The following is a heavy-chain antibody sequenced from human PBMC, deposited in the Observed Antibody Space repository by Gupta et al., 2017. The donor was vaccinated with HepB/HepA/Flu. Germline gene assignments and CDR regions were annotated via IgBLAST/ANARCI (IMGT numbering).Heavy chain of an antibody. CDR2: ISYDGSNK. J-gene: IGHJ6*03. CDR1: GFTFSSYG. CDR3: AKAAAAGTPWDYYYMDV. Sequence: QVQLVESGGGVVQPGRSLRLSCAASGFTFSSYGMHWVRQAPGKGLEWVAVISYDGSNKYYADSVKGRFTISRDNSKNTLYLQMNSLRAEDTAVYYCAKAAAAGTPWDYYYMDVWGKGTTVTVSS. D-gene: IGHD6-13*01. V-gene: IGHV3-30*18.